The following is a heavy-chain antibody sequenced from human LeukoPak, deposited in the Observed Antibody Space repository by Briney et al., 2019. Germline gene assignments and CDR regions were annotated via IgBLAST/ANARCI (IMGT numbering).Heavy chain of an antibody. CDR3: ATVSGRKEDY. CDR1: GGSISSYY. V-gene: IGHV4-59*01. CDR2: INHSGST. Sequence: SETLSLTCTVSGGSISSYYWSWIRQPPGKGLEWIGEINHSGSTNYNPSLKSRVTISVDTSKNQFSLKLSSVTAADTAVYYCATVSGRKEDYWGQGTLVTVSS. J-gene: IGHJ4*02.